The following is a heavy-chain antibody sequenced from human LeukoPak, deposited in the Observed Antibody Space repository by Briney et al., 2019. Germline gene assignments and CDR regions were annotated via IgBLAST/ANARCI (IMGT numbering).Heavy chain of an antibody. J-gene: IGHJ6*03. V-gene: IGHV1-18*01. Sequence: VKVSCKASGYTFTSYGISWVRKAPGQGLEWMGWISAYNGNTNYAQKLQGRVTMTTDTSTSTAYMELRSLRSDDTAVYYCARLTTRGYSYGYYYYYYMDVWGKGTTVTVSS. CDR1: GYTFTSYG. CDR2: ISAYNGNT. D-gene: IGHD5-18*01. CDR3: ARLTTRGYSYGYYYYYYMDV.